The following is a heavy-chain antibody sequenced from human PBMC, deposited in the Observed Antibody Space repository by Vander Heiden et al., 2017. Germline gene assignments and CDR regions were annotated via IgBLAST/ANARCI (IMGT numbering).Heavy chain of an antibody. CDR2: FDPEDGET. CDR1: GYTLTELS. J-gene: IGHJ4*02. V-gene: IGHV1-24*01. Sequence: QVQLVQSGAEVRKPGASVKVSCKVSGYTLTELSMHWVRQAPGKGLEWMAGFDPEDGETIYAQKFQGRVTMTEDTSTDTAYMELRSLRSEDTAVYYCATGGVILRGLHYPPGYWGQGTLVTVSS. D-gene: IGHD3-10*01. CDR3: ATGGVILRGLHYPPGY.